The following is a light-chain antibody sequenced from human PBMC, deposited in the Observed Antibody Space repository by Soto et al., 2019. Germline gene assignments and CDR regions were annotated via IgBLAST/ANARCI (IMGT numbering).Light chain of an antibody. J-gene: IGKJ1*01. CDR3: QQSYSTPRT. CDR2: AAS. Sequence: DIQMTQSPSSLSASVVDRVTITCRASQSVRSYLNWYQQKPGKAPKVLIYAASNLQSGVPSGFSGSGFGTDFTLTISSLQPEDFATYYCQQSYSTPRTFGQGTKVDIK. V-gene: IGKV1-39*01. CDR1: QSVRSY.